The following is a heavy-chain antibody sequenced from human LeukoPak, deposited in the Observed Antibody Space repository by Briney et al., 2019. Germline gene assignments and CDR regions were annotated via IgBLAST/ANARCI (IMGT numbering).Heavy chain of an antibody. V-gene: IGHV1-8*03. CDR3: ARGTKSEYSGSYSDYHYYMDV. CDR1: GYTFTSYD. Sequence: ASVKVSCKASGYTFTSYDINWVRQATGQGLEWMGWMNPNSGNTGYAQKFQGRVTITRNTSISTAYMELSSLRSEDTAVYYWARGTKSEYSGSYSDYHYYMDVWGKGTTVTVSS. J-gene: IGHJ6*03. D-gene: IGHD1-26*01. CDR2: MNPNSGNT.